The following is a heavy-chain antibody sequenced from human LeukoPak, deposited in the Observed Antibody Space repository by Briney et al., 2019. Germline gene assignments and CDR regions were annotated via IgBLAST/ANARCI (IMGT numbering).Heavy chain of an antibody. CDR2: ISYDGSDK. J-gene: IGHJ1*01. CDR1: GFTFSSYG. Sequence: PGRSLRLSCAASGFTFSSYGMHWVRQAPGKGLEWVAVISYDGSDKYYADSVKGRFTISRDNSKNTLYLQMNSLRAEDTAVYYCAKEERAFQHWGQGTLVTVSS. V-gene: IGHV3-30*18. CDR3: AKEERAFQH. D-gene: IGHD1-26*01.